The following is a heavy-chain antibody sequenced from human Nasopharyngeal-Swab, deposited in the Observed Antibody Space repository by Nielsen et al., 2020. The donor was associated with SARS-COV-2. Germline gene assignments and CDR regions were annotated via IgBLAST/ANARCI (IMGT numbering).Heavy chain of an antibody. CDR3: AKGYGYGGDYYYYYGMDV. Sequence: GGSLRLSCEASGFTLSSYAMTWVRQAPGKGLEWVSGISDNGGSTNYAGSVKGRFTISRDNAKNSLYLQMNSLRAEDTALYYCAKGYGYGGDYYYYYGMDVWGQGTTVTVSS. CDR2: ISDNGGST. J-gene: IGHJ6*02. V-gene: IGHV3-23*01. D-gene: IGHD5-18*01. CDR1: GFTLSSYA.